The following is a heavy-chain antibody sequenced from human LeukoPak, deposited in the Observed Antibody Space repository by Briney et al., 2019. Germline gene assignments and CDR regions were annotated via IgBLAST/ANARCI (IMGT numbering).Heavy chain of an antibody. V-gene: IGHV3-33*01. CDR2: VWHDGSNR. CDR3: AREHVCSSTSCSYYYYYGMDV. Sequence: PGGSLRLSCTAPGFTFSSYAIHWIRQAPGKGLEWVALVWHDGSNRYYADSVKGRFTISRDNSKNTVYLQMNSLRAEDTAVYYCAREHVCSSTSCSYYYYYGMDVWGKGTTVTVSS. J-gene: IGHJ6*04. CDR1: GFTFSSYA. D-gene: IGHD2-2*01.